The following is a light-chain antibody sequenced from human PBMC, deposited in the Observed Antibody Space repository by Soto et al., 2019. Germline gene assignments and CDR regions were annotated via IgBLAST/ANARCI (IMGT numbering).Light chain of an antibody. CDR2: GAS. Sequence: EIVLTQSPATLSLSPGERATLSCRASQSVSSSYLAWYQQKPGQAPRLLIYGASSRATGIPDRFSGSGSRTDFTLTISRLEPEDFAVYYCQQYGSSPFTFGPGTKVDIK. V-gene: IGKV3-20*01. CDR3: QQYGSSPFT. J-gene: IGKJ3*01. CDR1: QSVSSSY.